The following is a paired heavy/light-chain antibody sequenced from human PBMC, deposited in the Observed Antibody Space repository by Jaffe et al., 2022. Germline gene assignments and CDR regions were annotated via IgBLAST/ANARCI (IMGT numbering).Light chain of an antibody. V-gene: IGLV2-23*01. CDR2: EGS. CDR1: SSDVGSYNL. CDR3: CSYAGSSTYVV. Sequence: QSALTQPASVSGSPGQSITISCTGTSSDVGSYNLVSWYQQHPGKAPKLMIYEGSKRPSGVSNRFSGSKSGNTASLTISGLQAEDEADYYCCSYAGSSTYVVFGGGTKLTVL. J-gene: IGLJ2*01.
Heavy chain of an antibody. J-gene: IGHJ3*02. V-gene: IGHV4-38-2*01. CDR2: IYHSGST. Sequence: QVQLQESGPGLVKPSETLSLTCAVSGYSISSGYFWGWIRQPPGKGLEWIGSIYHSGSTYYNPSLKSRVTISVDTSKNQFSLKLSSVTAADTAVYYCARVIYCSGGSCYHDAFDIWGQGTMVTVSS. CDR3: ARVIYCSGGSCYHDAFDI. CDR1: GYSISSGYF. D-gene: IGHD2-15*01.